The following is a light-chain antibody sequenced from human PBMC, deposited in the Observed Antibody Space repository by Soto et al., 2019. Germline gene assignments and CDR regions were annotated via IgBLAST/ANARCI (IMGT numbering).Light chain of an antibody. J-gene: IGLJ2*01. Sequence: QSVLTQPASVSGSPGQSITISCTGTSSDVGRYNLVSWYQQHPGKAPKLMIYEGSKRPSGVSNRFSGSKSGNTASLTISGLQAEDEAYYYCCSYAGSSTPVVFGGGTKVTVL. CDR1: SSDVGRYNL. CDR2: EGS. CDR3: CSYAGSSTPVV. V-gene: IGLV2-23*01.